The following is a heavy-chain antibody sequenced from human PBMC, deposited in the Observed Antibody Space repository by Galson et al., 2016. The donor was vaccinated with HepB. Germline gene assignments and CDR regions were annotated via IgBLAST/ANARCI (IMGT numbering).Heavy chain of an antibody. J-gene: IGHJ4*02. CDR1: GFTFRSHA. V-gene: IGHV3-48*03. CDR2: ISSGGRDT. CDR3: ARDRTSRAALDY. D-gene: IGHD6-25*01. Sequence: SLRLSCAVSGFTFRSHAMSWIRQAPGKGLEYVSHISSGGRDTNYADSVKGRFTISRDNAKKSLYLQMNSLRAEDTAVYYCARDRTSRAALDYWGQGTLVTVSS.